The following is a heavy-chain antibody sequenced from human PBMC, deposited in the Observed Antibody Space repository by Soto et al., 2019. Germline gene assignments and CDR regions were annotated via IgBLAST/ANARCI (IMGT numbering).Heavy chain of an antibody. CDR3: GRGRSRGTYYYGMDV. Sequence: SETLSLTCAVYGGSFSGYYWSWIRQPPGKGLEWIGEINHSGSTNYNPSQKSRVTISVDTSKNQFSLKLSSVTAADTAVYYCGRGRSRGTYYYGMDVWGQGTTVTVSS. D-gene: IGHD3-10*01. J-gene: IGHJ6*02. CDR1: GGSFSGYY. CDR2: INHSGST. V-gene: IGHV4-34*01.